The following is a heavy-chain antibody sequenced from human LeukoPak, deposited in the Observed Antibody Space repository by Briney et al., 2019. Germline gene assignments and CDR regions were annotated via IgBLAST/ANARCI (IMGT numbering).Heavy chain of an antibody. CDR1: DASISSYS. D-gene: IGHD1-26*01. V-gene: IGHV4-59*08. J-gene: IGHJ4*02. Sequence: SETLSLTCTVSDASISSYSWSWIRQPPGKGLEWIGYIYNIGSSNYNPSLKSRVTVSADTSKNQFSLKLNSVTAADTAVYYCARHSPSKVGFDYWGQGTLVAVSS. CDR3: ARHSPSKVGFDY. CDR2: IYNIGSS.